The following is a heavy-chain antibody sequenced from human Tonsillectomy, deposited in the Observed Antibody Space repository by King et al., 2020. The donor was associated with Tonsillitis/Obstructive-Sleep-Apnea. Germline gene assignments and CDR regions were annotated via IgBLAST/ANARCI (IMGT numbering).Heavy chain of an antibody. V-gene: IGHV4-39*01. J-gene: IGHJ2*01. CDR1: GGSISSSGYY. CDR3: ATDAFSYGQDCYFDL. CDR2: IYYTGRT. Sequence: VQLQESGPGLVKPSETLSLKCSLSGGSISSSGYYWGWIRQPPGKGLEWLGSIYYTGRTVYNPSLKSRITISEHTSKKEFSLKLTSVTAADTAVYYCATDAFSYGQDCYFDLWGRGTLVTVSS. D-gene: IGHD5-18*01.